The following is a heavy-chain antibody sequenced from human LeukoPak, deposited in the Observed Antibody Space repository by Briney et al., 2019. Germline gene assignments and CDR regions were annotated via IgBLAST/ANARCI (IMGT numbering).Heavy chain of an antibody. CDR2: IKSKTDGGTT. D-gene: IGHD3-10*01. V-gene: IGHV3-15*01. CDR1: GFTFSSYG. CDR3: TTGIKFLYGSGSYNYFDY. J-gene: IGHJ4*02. Sequence: KSGGSLRLSCAASGFTFSSYGMHWVRQAPGKGLEWVGRIKSKTDGGTTDYAAPVKGRFTISRDDSKNTLYLQMNSLKTEDTAVYYCTTGIKFLYGSGSYNYFDYWGQGTLVTVSS.